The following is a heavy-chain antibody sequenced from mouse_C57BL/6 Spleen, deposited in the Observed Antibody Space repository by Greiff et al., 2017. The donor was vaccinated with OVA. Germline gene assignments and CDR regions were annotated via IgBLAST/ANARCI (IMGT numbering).Heavy chain of an antibody. CDR2: IRNKANNHAT. CDR1: GFTFSDAW. V-gene: IGHV6-6*01. Sequence: EVQGVESGGGLVQPGGSMKLSCAASGFTFSDAWMDWVRQSPEKGLEWVAEIRNKANNHATYYAESVKGRFTISRDDSKSSVYLQMNSLRAEDTGIYYCTRRGSSYYWYFDVWGTGTTVTVSS. J-gene: IGHJ1*03. D-gene: IGHD1-1*01. CDR3: TRRGSSYYWYFDV.